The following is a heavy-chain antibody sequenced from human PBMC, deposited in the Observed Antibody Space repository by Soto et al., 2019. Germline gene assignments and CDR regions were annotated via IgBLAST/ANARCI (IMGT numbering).Heavy chain of an antibody. D-gene: IGHD3-10*01. CDR3: AKESLDYFDSGRFYAPAFDH. CDR2: ISFDGRDI. J-gene: IGHJ4*02. Sequence: QVHLVESGGGVVHPGTSLRLSCVTSGFTFSSFAMDWVRQAPGKGLEWVAAISFDGRDISYRESVKGRFTISRDKFENTVYLQMNSLRPEDTAVYYCAKESLDYFDSGRFYAPAFDHWGQGTLVTVSS. CDR1: GFTFSSFA. V-gene: IGHV3-30*18.